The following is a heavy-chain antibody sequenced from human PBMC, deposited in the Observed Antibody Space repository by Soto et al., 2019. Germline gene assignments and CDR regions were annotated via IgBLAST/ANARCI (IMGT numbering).Heavy chain of an antibody. V-gene: IGHV1-2*02. CDR2: INPNSGGT. Sequence: XSVKVSCKASVYTFTCYYMHWVRQAPGQGLEWMGWINPNSGGTNYAQKFQGRVTMTRDTSISTAYMELSRLRSDDTAVYYCARDPRGGGWYIPYYFDYWGQGTLVTVSS. D-gene: IGHD6-19*01. J-gene: IGHJ4*02. CDR3: ARDPRGGGWYIPYYFDY. CDR1: VYTFTCYY.